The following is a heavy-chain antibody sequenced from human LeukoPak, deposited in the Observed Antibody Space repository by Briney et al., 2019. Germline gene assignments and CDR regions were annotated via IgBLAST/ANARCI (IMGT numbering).Heavy chain of an antibody. J-gene: IGHJ4*02. V-gene: IGHV1-2*02. CDR2: VNPASGGT. CDR1: GYTFTGYY. Sequence: ASVKVSCKAPGYTFTGYYMHWVRQAPGQGLEWMGWVNPASGGTNYAQKFQGRVTMTRDTSIATAYMELNELTSDDTAVYYCAGQKDPRPIDYWGQGTLVTVSS. CDR3: AGQKDPRPIDY.